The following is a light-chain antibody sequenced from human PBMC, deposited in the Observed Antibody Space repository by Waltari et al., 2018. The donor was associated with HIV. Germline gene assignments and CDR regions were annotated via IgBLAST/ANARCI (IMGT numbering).Light chain of an antibody. CDR2: WAS. CDR1: QSVLYNSNNKNY. J-gene: IGKJ2*03. CDR3: QQYYSTLYS. V-gene: IGKV4-1*01. Sequence: DIVMTQSPDPLAVSLGERVTINCKSSQSVLYNSNNKNYLAWYQQKPRQPPKLLIYWASTRESGVPDRFSGSGSGTDFTLTISSLQAEDVAVYYCQQYYSTLYSFGQGTKLEIK.